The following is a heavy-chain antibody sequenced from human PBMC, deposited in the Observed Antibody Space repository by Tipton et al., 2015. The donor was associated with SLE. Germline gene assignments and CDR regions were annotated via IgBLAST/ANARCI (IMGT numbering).Heavy chain of an antibody. V-gene: IGHV3-21*01. D-gene: IGHD6-13*01. J-gene: IGHJ2*01. CDR2: ISSSSSYI. CDR1: GFTFSSYG. CDR3: ARDRGIGHFDL. Sequence: SLRLSCAASGFTFSSYGMNWVRQAPGKGLEWVSSISSSSSYIYYADSVKGRFTISRDNSKNTLYLQMNSLRAGDTAVYYCARDRGIGHFDLWGRGTLVTVSS.